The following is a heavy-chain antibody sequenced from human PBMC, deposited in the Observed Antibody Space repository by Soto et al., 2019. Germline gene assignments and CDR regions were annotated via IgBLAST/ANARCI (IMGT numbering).Heavy chain of an antibody. Sequence: QVQLVQSGAEVKKPGSSVKVSCKASGGTFSSYAISWVRQAPGQGLEWMGGIIPIFGTANYAQKFQGRVTINADKSTSTAYMELSSLRSEDTAVYYCARDCSSTSCPPYGMDVWGQGTTVTVSS. D-gene: IGHD2-2*01. J-gene: IGHJ6*02. CDR3: ARDCSSTSCPPYGMDV. CDR2: IIPIFGTA. CDR1: GGTFSSYA. V-gene: IGHV1-69*06.